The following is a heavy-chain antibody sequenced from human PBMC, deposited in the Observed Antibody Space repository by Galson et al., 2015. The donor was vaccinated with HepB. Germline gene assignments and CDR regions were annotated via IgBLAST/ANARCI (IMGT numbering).Heavy chain of an antibody. V-gene: IGHV2-5*02. CDR3: EIRRDTSSGFAY. D-gene: IGHD2-21*01. J-gene: IGHJ4*02. CDR1: GFSLTTRRGA. CDR2: IYLEDDK. Sequence: PALVKPTQTLTLTCAFAGFSLTTRRGAVAWVRQPPGKALEWRALIYLEDDKGYSAYQKSYFILTQDTTQHHVIFSMTNMDTVDTATYYYEIRRDTSSGFAYWGQGALVTVSS.